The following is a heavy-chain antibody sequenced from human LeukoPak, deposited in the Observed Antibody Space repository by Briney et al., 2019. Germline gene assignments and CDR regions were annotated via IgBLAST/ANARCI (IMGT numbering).Heavy chain of an antibody. CDR3: AKPLLATVTTYNWFDP. CDR2: ISGSGGST. Sequence: PGGSLRLSCAASGFTFSSHAMSWVRQAPGKGLEWVSAISGSGGSTYYADSVKGRFTISRDNSKNTLYLQMNSLRAEDTAVYYCAKPLLATVTTYNWFDPWGQGTLVTVSS. D-gene: IGHD4-11*01. V-gene: IGHV3-23*01. CDR1: GFTFSSHA. J-gene: IGHJ5*02.